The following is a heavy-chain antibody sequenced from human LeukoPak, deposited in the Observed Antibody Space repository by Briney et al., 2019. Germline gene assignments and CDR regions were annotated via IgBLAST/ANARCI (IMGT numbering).Heavy chain of an antibody. D-gene: IGHD2-15*01. CDR2: IIPVFGTA. Sequence: ASVKVSCKASGGTFSSYAISWERQAPGQGLEWMGGIIPVFGTANYAQKFQGRVTITADESTSTAYMELSSLRSEDTAVYYCARDRVVGLGIDNAFDIWGHGTMVTVSS. J-gene: IGHJ3*02. CDR3: ARDRVVGLGIDNAFDI. CDR1: GGTFSSYA. V-gene: IGHV1-69*13.